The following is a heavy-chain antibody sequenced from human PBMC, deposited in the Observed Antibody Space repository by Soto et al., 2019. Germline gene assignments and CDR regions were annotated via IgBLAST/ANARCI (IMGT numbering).Heavy chain of an antibody. D-gene: IGHD3-22*01. Sequence: QVQLVESGGGVVQPGRSLRLSCAASGFTFSSYGMHWVRQAPGKGLEWVAVISYDGSNKYYADSVKGRFTISRDNSKKTLYLQMNSLRDEDTAVYYCAKDQWYYDSSAFDYWGQGTLVTVSS. CDR2: ISYDGSNK. J-gene: IGHJ4*02. V-gene: IGHV3-30*18. CDR3: AKDQWYYDSSAFDY. CDR1: GFTFSSYG.